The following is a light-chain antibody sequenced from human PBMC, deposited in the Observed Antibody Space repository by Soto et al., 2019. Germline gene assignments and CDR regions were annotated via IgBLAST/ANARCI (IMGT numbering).Light chain of an antibody. CDR2: SNN. CDR1: SSNIGSHT. CDR3: AAWDDSLNGVI. V-gene: IGLV1-44*01. J-gene: IGLJ2*01. Sequence: QPVLTQPPSASGTPGQRITISCSGSSSNIGSHTVNWHQQVPGTAPKLLIYSNNERPSGVPDRFSGSKSGTSASLAISGLPSGDEADYCCAAWDDSLNGVIFGGGTKLTVL.